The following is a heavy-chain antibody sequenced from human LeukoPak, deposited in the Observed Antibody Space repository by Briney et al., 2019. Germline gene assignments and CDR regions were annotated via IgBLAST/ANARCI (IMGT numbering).Heavy chain of an antibody. J-gene: IGHJ4*02. V-gene: IGHV3-33*01. Sequence: GGSLRLSCAASGFTFSSNGMHWVRQAPGKGLEWVALIWYDGSNKYYADSVKGRFTISRDNSKNTLFLQMNSLRAEDTAAYYCAGGMRHFDYWGQGTLVTVSS. D-gene: IGHD2-8*01. CDR2: IWYDGSNK. CDR1: GFTFSSNG. CDR3: AGGMRHFDY.